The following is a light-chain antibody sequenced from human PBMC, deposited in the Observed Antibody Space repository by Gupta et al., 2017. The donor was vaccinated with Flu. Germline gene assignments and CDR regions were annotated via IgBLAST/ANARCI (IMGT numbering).Light chain of an antibody. CDR1: HNSAVY. Sequence: PSFPSASVGERVTITCRASHNSAVYLNGYQHKPGKAPQRLMYTAASLRSGVPSRFSGSGSGTEFTLTISSRQPDDFGTYYCQQRYGTRWTFGQGTXVEI. V-gene: IGKV1-39*01. CDR2: TAA. J-gene: IGKJ1*01. CDR3: QQRYGTRWT.